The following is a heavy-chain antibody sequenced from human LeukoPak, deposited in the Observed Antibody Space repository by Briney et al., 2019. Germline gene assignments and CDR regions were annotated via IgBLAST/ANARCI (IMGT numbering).Heavy chain of an antibody. CDR1: GFTFRSYR. CDR3: ARGDNSAFDI. V-gene: IGHV3-7*04. J-gene: IGHJ3*02. CDR2: IKQGESER. D-gene: IGHD3-22*01. Sequence: GGSLGLSCAASGFTFRSYRMNWVRQAPGKGLEWEASIKQGESERYYVDSVNGRFTISRDNAKNSLYLQMNSLRAEDTAVYYCARGDNSAFDIWGQGTMVTVSS.